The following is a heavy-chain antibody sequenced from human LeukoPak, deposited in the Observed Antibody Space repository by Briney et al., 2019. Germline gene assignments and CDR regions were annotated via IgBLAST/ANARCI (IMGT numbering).Heavy chain of an antibody. D-gene: IGHD3-10*01. CDR3: ARNAYGSGSHPLDY. CDR1: GGSISSGSDY. Sequence: PSQTLSLTCTVSGGSISSGSDYWSWIRQPAGKGLEWIGRIYTSGSTNYNPSLKSRVTMSVDTSKNQFSLKLSSVTAADTAVYYCARNAYGSGSHPLDYWGQGTLVTVSS. J-gene: IGHJ4*02. V-gene: IGHV4-61*02. CDR2: IYTSGST.